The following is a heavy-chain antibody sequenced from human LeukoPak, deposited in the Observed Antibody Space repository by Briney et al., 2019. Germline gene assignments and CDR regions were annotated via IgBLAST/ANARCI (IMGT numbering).Heavy chain of an antibody. CDR1: GFTFSSYA. Sequence: PVGSLRLSCAASGFTFSSYAMSWVRQAPGKGLEWVSAINNSTYYADSVKGRFTISRDNSKNTLYLQMNSLRAEGTAVYYCAKWGCSGGSCYPFAYWGQGTLVTVSS. J-gene: IGHJ4*02. V-gene: IGHV3-23*01. CDR3: AKWGCSGGSCYPFAY. D-gene: IGHD2-15*01. CDR2: INNST.